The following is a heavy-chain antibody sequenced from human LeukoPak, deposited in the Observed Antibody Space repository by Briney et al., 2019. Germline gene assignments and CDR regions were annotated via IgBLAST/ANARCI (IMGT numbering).Heavy chain of an antibody. CDR3: ARDQLAFSGYDTLFDY. J-gene: IGHJ4*02. Sequence: PGGSLRLSCTASGFTISTYWMSWVRQAPGKGLEWVANINQDGSKKYYVDSVKGRFTISRDNVKNSVYLQMNSLRAEDTAVYYCARDQLAFSGYDTLFDYWGQGALVSVSS. CDR1: GFTISTYW. D-gene: IGHD5-12*01. V-gene: IGHV3-7*01. CDR2: INQDGSKK.